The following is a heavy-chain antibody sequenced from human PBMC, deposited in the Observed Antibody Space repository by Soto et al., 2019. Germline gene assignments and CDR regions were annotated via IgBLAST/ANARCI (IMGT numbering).Heavy chain of an antibody. CDR1: GYTFTSYD. CDR2: MNPNSGNT. J-gene: IGHJ4*02. CDR3: ARGTGEYCTNGVCSYYFDY. Sequence: ASVKVSCKASGYTFTSYDINWVRQATGQGLEWMGWMNPNSGNTGYAQKFQGRVTMTRNTSISTAYMELSSLRSEDTAVYYCARGTGEYCTNGVCSYYFDYWGQGTLVTVSS. V-gene: IGHV1-8*01. D-gene: IGHD2-8*01.